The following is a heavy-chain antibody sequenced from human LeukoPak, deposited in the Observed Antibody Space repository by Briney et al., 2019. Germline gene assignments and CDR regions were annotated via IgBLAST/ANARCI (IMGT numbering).Heavy chain of an antibody. CDR2: IYYSGNT. CDR3: ARGPSRYYFDY. CDR1: GGSTSNYY. Sequence: SETLFLTCTVSGGSTSNYYWSWIRQPPGKGLEWIGYIYYSGNTNYNPSLKSRVTISVDTSKNQFSLKLTSVTAADTAVYYCARGPSRYYFDYWGQGTLVTVSS. J-gene: IGHJ4*02. V-gene: IGHV4-59*01. D-gene: IGHD6-6*01.